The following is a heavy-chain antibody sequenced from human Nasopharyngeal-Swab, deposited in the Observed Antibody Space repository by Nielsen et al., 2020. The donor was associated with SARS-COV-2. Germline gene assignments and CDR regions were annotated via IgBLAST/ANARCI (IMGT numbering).Heavy chain of an antibody. J-gene: IGHJ6*02. CDR3: ARSITMVRGVPKPSYGMDV. D-gene: IGHD3-10*01. V-gene: IGHV1-2*06. CDR1: GYTFTGYY. Sequence: ASVKVSCKASGYTFTGYYMHWVRQAPGQGLEWMGRINPNSGGTNYAQKFQGRVTMTRDTSISTAYMELSRLRSDDTAVYYCARSITMVRGVPKPSYGMDVWGQGTTVTVSS. CDR2: INPNSGGT.